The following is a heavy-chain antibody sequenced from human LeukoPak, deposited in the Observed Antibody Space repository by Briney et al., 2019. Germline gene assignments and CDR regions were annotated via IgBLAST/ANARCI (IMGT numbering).Heavy chain of an antibody. CDR1: GFTFSDYY. J-gene: IGHJ4*02. Sequence: KAGGSLRLSCAASGFTFSDYYMSWIRQAPGKGLEWVSYISSSGSTIYYADSVKGRFTISRDNSKNTLYLQMNSLRAEDTAVYYCAKATDYYDSSGYYHRPDYWGQGTLVTVSS. CDR2: ISSSGSTI. CDR3: AKATDYYDSSGYYHRPDY. D-gene: IGHD3-22*01. V-gene: IGHV3-11*01.